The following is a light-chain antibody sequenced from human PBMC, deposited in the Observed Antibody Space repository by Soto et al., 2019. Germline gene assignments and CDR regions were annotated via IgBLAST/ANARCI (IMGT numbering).Light chain of an antibody. V-gene: IGKV1-5*01. CDR1: QSISSW. CDR2: DAS. Sequence: DIQMTQSPSTLSASVGDRVTITCRASQSISSWLAWYQQKPGKAPKLLIYDASSFESGVPSRFSGSGSGTEFTLTISSLQPDDFATYYCQQYNSYSPPWTFGQGTKVEIK. J-gene: IGKJ1*01. CDR3: QQYNSYSPPWT.